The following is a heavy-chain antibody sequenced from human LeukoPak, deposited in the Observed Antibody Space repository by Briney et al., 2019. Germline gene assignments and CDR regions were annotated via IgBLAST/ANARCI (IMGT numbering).Heavy chain of an antibody. CDR2: KKQDGSER. CDR1: GFTLSSCW. Sequence: GGTLRLSCAASGFTLSSCWMSCVRQAPGKGLEGVANKKQDGSERYYVDSVKGRFTISRDNAKNSLYLQMNSLRAEDTAVYYCARRYCGGDCHSPYFDYWGQGTLVTVSS. J-gene: IGHJ4*02. V-gene: IGHV3-7*01. CDR3: ARRYCGGDCHSPYFDY. D-gene: IGHD2-21*02.